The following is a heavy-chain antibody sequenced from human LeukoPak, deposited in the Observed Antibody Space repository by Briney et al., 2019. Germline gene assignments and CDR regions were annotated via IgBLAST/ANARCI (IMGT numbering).Heavy chain of an antibody. CDR1: GVTFSSYE. CDR3: ARVRSGSYYVFDS. CDR2: ISSSGSTI. Sequence: GGSLRLSCAASGVTFSSYEMNWVRQAPGKGLEWVSYISSSGSTIYYADSVKGRFTISRDNAKNSLSLQMNSLRAEDTAVYYCARVRSGSYYVFDSWGQGTLVTVSS. D-gene: IGHD1-26*01. V-gene: IGHV3-48*03. J-gene: IGHJ4*02.